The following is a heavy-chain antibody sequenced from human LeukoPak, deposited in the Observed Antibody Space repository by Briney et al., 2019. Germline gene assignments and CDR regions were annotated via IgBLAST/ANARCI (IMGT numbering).Heavy chain of an antibody. CDR2: ISYDGSNK. J-gene: IGHJ6*03. D-gene: IGHD5-12*01. CDR3: AKGDLRDHRMGYHYMDV. CDR1: GFTFSSYG. V-gene: IGHV3-30*18. Sequence: GGSLRLSCAASGFTFSSYGMHWVRQAPGKGLEWVAVISYDGSNKYYADSVKGRFTISRDNSKNTLYLQMNSLRAEDTAVYYCAKGDLRDHRMGYHYMDVWGKGTTVTVSS.